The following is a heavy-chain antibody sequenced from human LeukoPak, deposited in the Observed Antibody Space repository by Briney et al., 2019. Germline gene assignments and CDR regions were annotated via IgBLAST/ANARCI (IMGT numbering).Heavy chain of an antibody. V-gene: IGHV3-7*01. Sequence: PGGSLRLSCTASGFSVSHNYMSWVRQAPGKGLEWVANIKQDGSEKYYVDSVKGRFTISRDNAKNSLYLQMNSLRAEDTAVYYCARVLDGYYDSSGYYFDYWGQGTLVTVSS. J-gene: IGHJ4*02. CDR1: GFSVSHNY. D-gene: IGHD3-22*01. CDR3: ARVLDGYYDSSGYYFDY. CDR2: IKQDGSEK.